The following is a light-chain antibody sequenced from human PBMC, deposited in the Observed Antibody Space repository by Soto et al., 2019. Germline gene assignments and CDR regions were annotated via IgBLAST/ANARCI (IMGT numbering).Light chain of an antibody. CDR2: AIS. V-gene: IGLV1-40*01. CDR3: QSYDSSLSGSGV. J-gene: IGLJ1*01. CDR1: SSNIGAGYD. Sequence: QSVLTHPPSMSGAPGQRVTISCTGSSSNIGAGYDVHWYQQLPGTAPKLLIYAISNRPSGVPDRFSGSKSGTSASLAITGLQAEDEADYYCQSYDSSLSGSGVFGTGTKVTVL.